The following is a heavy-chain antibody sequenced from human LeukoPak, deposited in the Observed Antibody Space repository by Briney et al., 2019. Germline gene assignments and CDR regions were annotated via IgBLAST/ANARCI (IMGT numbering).Heavy chain of an antibody. CDR3: ARTPTSRKRFLGGAAAGTDYYYSCYMDV. CDR1: GGSISSYY. V-gene: IGHV4-4*07. D-gene: IGHD6-13*01. CDR2: IYTSGST. Sequence: SETLSLTCTVSGGSISSYYWSWIRQPAGKGLEWIGRIYTSGSTNYNPSLKSRVTMSVATSKNQFSLKLSSVTAADTAVYYCARTPTSRKRFLGGAAAGTDYYYSCYMDVWGKGTTVTISS. J-gene: IGHJ6*03.